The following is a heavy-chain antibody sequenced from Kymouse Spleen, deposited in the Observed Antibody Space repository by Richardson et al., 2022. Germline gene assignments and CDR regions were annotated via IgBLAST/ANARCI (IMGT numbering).Heavy chain of an antibody. Sequence: QVQLQESGPGLVKPSQTLSLTCTVSGGSISSGGYYWSWIRQHPGKGLEWIGYIYYSGSTYYNPSLKSRVTISVDTSKNQFSLKLSSVTAADTAVYYCARDRGLRFLEWFDYYYYGMDVWGQGTTVTVSS. D-gene: IGHD3-3*01. CDR2: IYYSGST. V-gene: IGHV4-31*03. CDR3: ARDRGLRFLEWFDYYYYGMDV. J-gene: IGHJ6*02. CDR1: GGSISSGGYY.